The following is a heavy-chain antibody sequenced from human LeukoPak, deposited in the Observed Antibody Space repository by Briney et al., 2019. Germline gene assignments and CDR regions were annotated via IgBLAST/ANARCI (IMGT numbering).Heavy chain of an antibody. CDR1: GFTFSNAW. D-gene: IGHD2-15*01. Sequence: GGSLRLSCAASGFTFSNAWMSWVRQAPGKGLEWVGRIKSKTDGGTTDYAAPVKGRFTISRDDPNNTLYLQVNSLKTEDTAVYYCAKDRSKKVVVAATSLDYWGQGILVTVSS. J-gene: IGHJ4*02. CDR2: IKSKTDGGTT. CDR3: AKDRSKKVVVAATSLDY. V-gene: IGHV3-15*01.